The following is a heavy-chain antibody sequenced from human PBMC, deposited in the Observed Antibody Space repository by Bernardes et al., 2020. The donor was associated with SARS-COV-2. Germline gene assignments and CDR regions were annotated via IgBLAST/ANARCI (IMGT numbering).Heavy chain of an antibody. Sequence: GGSLRLSCAASGFTFSSSVMNWVRQAPGKGLELGSYISTGGSTKYYADSVKGRFTISRDNAKNTLYLQMNSLRSEDTAVYYCSREYTYGFDSWGQGTLVTVSS. CDR1: GFTFSSSV. CDR3: SREYTYGFDS. D-gene: IGHD5-18*01. J-gene: IGHJ4*01. CDR2: ISTGGSTK. V-gene: IGHV3-48*03.